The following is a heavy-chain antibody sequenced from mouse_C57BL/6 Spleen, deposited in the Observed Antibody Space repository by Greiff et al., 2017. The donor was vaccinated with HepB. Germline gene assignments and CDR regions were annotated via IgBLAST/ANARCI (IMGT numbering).Heavy chain of an antibody. Sequence: QVQLQQSGAELVKPGASVKISCKASGYAFSSYWMNWVKQRPGKGLEWIGQIYPGDGDTNYNGKFKGKATLTADKSSSTAYMQLSSLTSEDSAVYFCARSRDGYDGWYFDVWGTGTTVTVSS. J-gene: IGHJ1*03. CDR2: IYPGDGDT. D-gene: IGHD2-2*01. CDR3: ARSRDGYDGWYFDV. CDR1: GYAFSSYW. V-gene: IGHV1-80*01.